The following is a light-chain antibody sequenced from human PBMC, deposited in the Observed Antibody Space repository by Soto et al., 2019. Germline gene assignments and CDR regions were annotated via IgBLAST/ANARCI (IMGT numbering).Light chain of an antibody. CDR3: QHFYNYPRT. V-gene: IGKV1-8*01. Sequence: AIRMTQSPSTLSASTGDRVSITCRATQAIGTYLAWYQQIPGKAPKLLIYDASTLQTGVPSRFSGSGSGTDFTLTISYLQSEDFGTYYCQHFYNYPRTFGQGTKVEIK. CDR1: QAIGTY. CDR2: DAS. J-gene: IGKJ1*01.